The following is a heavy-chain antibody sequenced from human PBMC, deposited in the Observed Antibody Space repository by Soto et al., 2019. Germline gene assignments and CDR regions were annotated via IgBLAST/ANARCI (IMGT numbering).Heavy chain of an antibody. CDR1: GFRFSTYW. CDR2: IKQDANEM. Sequence: EVQVVESGGGLVQPGGSLRLSCAASGFRFSTYWMSWVRQAPGKGLEWLANIKQDANEMYYVDSVKGRFTISGDSAKNSLFWIMDSLRVEDTAVYYCAADNTSRHAAFDIWGQGTMVIVSS. CDR3: AADNTSRHAAFDI. J-gene: IGHJ3*02. V-gene: IGHV3-7*01.